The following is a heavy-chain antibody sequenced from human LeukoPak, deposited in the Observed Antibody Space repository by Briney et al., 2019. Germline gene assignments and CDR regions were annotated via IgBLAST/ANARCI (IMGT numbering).Heavy chain of an antibody. Sequence: PGGSLRLSCAASGLTFINYWMSWVRQAPGKGPEWVANINQDGSEKYYVDSVKGRFTISRDNAKKSLYLQMNSLRADDTAVYFCVRRGRNCSGGSCYSAYWGQGTLVTVSS. CDR3: VRRGRNCSGGSCYSAY. J-gene: IGHJ4*02. V-gene: IGHV3-7*01. CDR1: GLTFINYW. CDR2: INQDGSEK. D-gene: IGHD2-15*01.